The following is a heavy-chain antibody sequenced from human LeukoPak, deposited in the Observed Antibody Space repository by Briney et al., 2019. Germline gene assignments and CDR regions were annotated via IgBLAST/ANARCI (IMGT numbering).Heavy chain of an antibody. Sequence: ASVKVSCKASGYTFTSYYMHWVRQAPGQGLEWMGIINPSGGSTSYAQKFQGRVTMTRDMSTSTVYTELSSLRSEDTAVYYCARDLGGTGTTVIDYYYYYMDVWGKGTTVTVSS. V-gene: IGHV1-46*01. D-gene: IGHD1-7*01. CDR3: ARDLGGTGTTVIDYYYYYMDV. CDR2: INPSGGST. J-gene: IGHJ6*03. CDR1: GYTFTSYY.